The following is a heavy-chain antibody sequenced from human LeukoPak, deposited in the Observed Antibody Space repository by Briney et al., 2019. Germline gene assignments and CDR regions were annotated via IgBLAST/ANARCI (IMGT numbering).Heavy chain of an antibody. Sequence: ASVKVSCKASGYTFTSYYMHWVRQAPGQGLEWMGRINPNSGGTNYAQKFQGRVTMTRDTSISTAYMELSRLRSDDTAVYYCARAWVAVAGDWAYGMDVWGQGTTVTVSS. CDR2: INPNSGGT. V-gene: IGHV1-2*06. D-gene: IGHD6-19*01. J-gene: IGHJ6*02. CDR1: GYTFTSYY. CDR3: ARAWVAVAGDWAYGMDV.